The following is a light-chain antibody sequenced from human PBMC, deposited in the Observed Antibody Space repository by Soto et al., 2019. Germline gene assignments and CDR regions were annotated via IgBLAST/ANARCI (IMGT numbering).Light chain of an antibody. Sequence: DIQMTQSPSSLSASIGDRVTITCQASQDVNNSLNWYQQKPRKAPNLLIYDVYNLGTGVPSSFGETGTWTNFNFTNRRPQAEAVCAYYCQPYYKVPVNVGRRTRM. CDR3: QPYYKVPVN. V-gene: IGKV1-33*01. CDR1: QDVNNS. J-gene: IGKJ5*01. CDR2: DVY.